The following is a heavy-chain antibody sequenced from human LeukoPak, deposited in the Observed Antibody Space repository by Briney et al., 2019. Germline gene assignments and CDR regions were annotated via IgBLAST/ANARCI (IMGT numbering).Heavy chain of an antibody. D-gene: IGHD1-26*01. CDR2: INHSGST. V-gene: IGHV4-34*01. CDR1: GGSFSNHY. J-gene: IGHJ4*02. Sequence: SETLSLTCAVYGGSFSNHYWSWIRQPPGKGLEWIGEINHSGSTNYNPSLKSRVTISVDTSKNQFSLKVSSMTAADTAVYYCATDSGSYYGFDYWGQGTLVTVSS. CDR3: ATDSGSYYGFDY.